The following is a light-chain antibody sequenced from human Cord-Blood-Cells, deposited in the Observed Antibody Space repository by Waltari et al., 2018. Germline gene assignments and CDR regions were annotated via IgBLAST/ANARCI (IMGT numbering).Light chain of an antibody. Sequence: EIVLTQSPATLSLSPGERATLSCRASQSVSSYLAWYQQKPGQARSLLIYDASNRATGSPARLSGSGSGTDFTLTISSLEPEDFAVYYCQQRSNWPPGFGQGTRLKI. CDR3: QQRSNWPPG. J-gene: IGKJ5*01. CDR1: QSVSSY. V-gene: IGKV3-11*01. CDR2: DAS.